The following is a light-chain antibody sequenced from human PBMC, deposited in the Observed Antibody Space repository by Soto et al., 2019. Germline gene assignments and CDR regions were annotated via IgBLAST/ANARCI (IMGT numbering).Light chain of an antibody. Sequence: DIVMTQSPDSLPVSLGERATINCKSSQRVLYSSNNKNYLAWYQQKPGQPPKLLIYWASIRASGVPDRFSGSGSGTDFTLTISSLQAEDVAVYYCQHYYTTPRNFGQGTRLEIK. V-gene: IGKV4-1*01. CDR1: QRVLYSSNNKNY. CDR2: WAS. CDR3: QHYYTTPRN. J-gene: IGKJ2*01.